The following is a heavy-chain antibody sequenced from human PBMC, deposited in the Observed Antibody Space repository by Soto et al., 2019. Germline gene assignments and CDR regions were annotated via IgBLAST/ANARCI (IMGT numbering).Heavy chain of an antibody. CDR3: AGEWTGSFDY. CDR1: GFTFSSYA. CDR2: ISYDGSNK. Sequence: GGSLRLSCAASGFTFSSYAMHWVRQAPGKGLEWVAVISYDGSNKYYADSVKGRFTISRDNSKNTLYLQMNSLRAEDTAVYYCAGEWTGSFDYWGQGTLVTVSS. J-gene: IGHJ4*02. D-gene: IGHD1-1*01. V-gene: IGHV3-30-3*01.